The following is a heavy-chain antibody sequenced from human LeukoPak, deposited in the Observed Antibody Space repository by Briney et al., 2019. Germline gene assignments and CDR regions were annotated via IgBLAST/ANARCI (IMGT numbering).Heavy chain of an antibody. CDR2: IYYSGST. J-gene: IGHJ4*02. V-gene: IGHV4-59*08. CDR3: ARQGVAGEFDY. D-gene: IGHD6-19*01. CDR1: GGSISSYY. Sequence: SETLSLTCTVSGGSISSYYWSWIRQPPGKGLEWIGCIYYSGSTNYNPSLKSRVTISVDTSKNQFSLKLSSVTAADTAVYYCARQGVAGEFDYWGQGTLVTVSS.